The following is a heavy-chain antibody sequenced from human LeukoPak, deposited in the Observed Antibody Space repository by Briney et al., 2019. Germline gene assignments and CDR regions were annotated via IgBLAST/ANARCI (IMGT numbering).Heavy chain of an antibody. J-gene: IGHJ4*02. CDR2: ISGSGGST. V-gene: IGHV3-23*01. D-gene: IGHD3-22*01. CDR3: AKEPHNYYDQPYYFDY. CDR1: GFTFSGYA. Sequence: GGSLRLSCAASGFTFSGYAMSWVRQAPGKGLEWVSTISGSGGSTYYADSVKGRFTISRDNSKNTLYLQMNSLRAEDTAVYYCAKEPHNYYDQPYYFDYWGQGTLVTVSS.